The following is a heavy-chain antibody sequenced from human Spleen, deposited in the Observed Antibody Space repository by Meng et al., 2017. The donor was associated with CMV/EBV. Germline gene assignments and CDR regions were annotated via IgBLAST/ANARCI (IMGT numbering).Heavy chain of an antibody. CDR3: ARGPGTIAVSTFPYYYYYGMDV. D-gene: IGHD2-15*01. V-gene: IGHV1-18*01. Sequence: ASVKVSCKTSGHTMSNYGISWVRQAPGQGLEWLGWISAQNDNTNYAPRLQDRFTMTRNTSISTAYMELSSLRSEDTAVYYCARGPGTIAVSTFPYYYYYGMDVWGQGTTVTVSS. J-gene: IGHJ6*02. CDR2: ISAQNDNT. CDR1: GHTMSNYG.